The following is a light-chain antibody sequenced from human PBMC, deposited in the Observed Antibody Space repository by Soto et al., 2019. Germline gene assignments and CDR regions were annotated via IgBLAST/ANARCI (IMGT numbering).Light chain of an antibody. J-gene: IGLJ1*01. CDR2: EGT. Sequence: QSALTQPSSVSGSPGQSIAISCTGTSSDVGSYNLVSWYQQHPGKAHKLMIYEGTKRPSGVSNRFSGCKSGNSASLTISGLQAEDEAEYYCCSSAGSSLYVFGSGTKLTVL. CDR3: CSSAGSSLYV. V-gene: IGLV2-23*01. CDR1: SSDVGSYNL.